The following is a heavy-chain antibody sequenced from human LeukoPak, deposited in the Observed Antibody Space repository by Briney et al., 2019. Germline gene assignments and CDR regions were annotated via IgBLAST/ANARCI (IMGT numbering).Heavy chain of an antibody. CDR1: GFTFDDYT. J-gene: IGHJ6*03. D-gene: IGHD5-12*01. Sequence: GGSLRLSXAASGFTFDDYTMHWVGQAPGKGLEWVSLISWDGGSTYYADSVKGRFTISRDNSKNSLYLQMNSLRTEDTALYYCAKEGGSGLGATTPYYYYYYMDVWGKGTTVTVSS. CDR2: ISWDGGST. V-gene: IGHV3-43*01. CDR3: AKEGGSGLGATTPYYYYYYMDV.